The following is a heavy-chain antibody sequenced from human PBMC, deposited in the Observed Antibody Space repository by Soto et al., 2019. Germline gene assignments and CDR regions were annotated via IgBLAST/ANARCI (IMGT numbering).Heavy chain of an antibody. CDR1: GFTFSSYA. Sequence: GGSLRLSCAVSGFTFSSYAMHWVRQAPGKGLEWVAVISYDGSNKYYADSVKGRFTISRDNSKNALYLQMNSLRAEDAAVYYCARTSGIAAAVFSYYFDYWGQGTLVTVSS. J-gene: IGHJ4*02. CDR2: ISYDGSNK. CDR3: ARTSGIAAAVFSYYFDY. V-gene: IGHV3-30-3*01. D-gene: IGHD6-13*01.